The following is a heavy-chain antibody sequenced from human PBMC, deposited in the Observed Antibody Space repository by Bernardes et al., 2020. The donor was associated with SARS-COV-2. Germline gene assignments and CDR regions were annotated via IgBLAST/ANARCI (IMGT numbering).Heavy chain of an antibody. Sequence: GSLRLSCAASGFTFSTFWMTWVRQAPGKGLEWVANINQDGSETFYVDSVKGRFTISRDNAKNSLFMEMNTLRAEDTAVYYCARIYSTSSFDFDYWGQGTLVTVSS. CDR2: INQDGSET. D-gene: IGHD6-6*01. CDR1: GFTFSTFW. CDR3: ARIYSTSSFDFDY. V-gene: IGHV3-7*01. J-gene: IGHJ4*02.